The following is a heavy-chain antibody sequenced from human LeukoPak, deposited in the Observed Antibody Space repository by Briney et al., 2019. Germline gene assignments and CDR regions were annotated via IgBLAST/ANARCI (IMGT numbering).Heavy chain of an antibody. D-gene: IGHD6-19*01. CDR2: VSAGGDNT. V-gene: IGHV3-23*01. J-gene: IGHJ4*02. CDR3: AKKRTPVAGTNYFDY. Sequence: GGSLRLSCAASGFTFSSYAMSWVRQAPGKGLEWVSAVSAGGDNTYYAKSVKGRFTISRDNSKNTVYLQMTSVTAEDTARYYCAKKRTPVAGTNYFDYWGQGILVTVSS. CDR1: GFTFSSYA.